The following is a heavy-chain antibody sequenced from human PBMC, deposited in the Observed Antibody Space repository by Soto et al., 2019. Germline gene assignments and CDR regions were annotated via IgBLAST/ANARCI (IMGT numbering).Heavy chain of an antibody. CDR2: ISGSDDST. Sequence: EVQLLESGGGLVQPGESLRLSCAASGFTFSSYAMSWVRQAPGKGLEWVSVISGSDDSTYYADSGKGRFTLSRNNCKNTLYLQMNSLRAGEMAGYSCAKRRSSSTFVYWGQGSLVTVSS. CDR1: GFTFSSYA. CDR3: AKRRSSSTFVY. J-gene: IGHJ4*02. D-gene: IGHD6-6*01. V-gene: IGHV3-23*01.